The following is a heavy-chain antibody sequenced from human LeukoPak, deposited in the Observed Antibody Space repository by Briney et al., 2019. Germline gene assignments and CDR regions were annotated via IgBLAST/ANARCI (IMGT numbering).Heavy chain of an antibody. CDR2: IYTSGST. CDR3: ARLRSTRIAVAGKVIDY. CDR1: GGSISSYY. Sequence: PSETLSLTCTVSGGSISSYYWSWIRQPAGKGLEWIGRIYTSGSTNYNPSLKSRVTISVDTSKNQFSLKLSSVTAADTAVYYCARLRSTRIAVAGKVIDYWGQGTLVTVSS. D-gene: IGHD6-19*01. V-gene: IGHV4-4*07. J-gene: IGHJ4*02.